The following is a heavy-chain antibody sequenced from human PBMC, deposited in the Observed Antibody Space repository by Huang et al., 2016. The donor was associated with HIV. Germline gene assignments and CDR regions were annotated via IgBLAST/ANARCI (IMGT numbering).Heavy chain of an antibody. J-gene: IGHJ4*02. D-gene: IGHD2-15*01. Sequence: QVQLVQSGAEVKKPGASVKVSCKASGYTFSNYDINWVRQAPGQGLEWMGCKNPNSGNTGYARKFQGRVTMTRSTSISTAYMELSRLRFEDTAVYYCATLPPVNYGRSGGRVRDYWGQGSLVTVSS. CDR3: ATLPPVNYGRSGGRVRDY. CDR2: KNPNSGNT. CDR1: GYTFSNYD. V-gene: IGHV1-8*01.